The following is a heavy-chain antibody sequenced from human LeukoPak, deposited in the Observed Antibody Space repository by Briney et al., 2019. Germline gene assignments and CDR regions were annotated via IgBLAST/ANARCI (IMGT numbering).Heavy chain of an antibody. J-gene: IGHJ6*02. CDR3: ARGLRGMDV. V-gene: IGHV1-8*01. CDR1: GYTFSSYD. CDR2: MNPNSGNT. Sequence: ASVKVSCKASGYTFSSYDINWVRQATGQGLEWMGWMNPNSGNTGYAQKFQGRATMTRNTSITTAYMELSSLRSDDTAVYYCARGLRGMDVWGQGTTVTVSS.